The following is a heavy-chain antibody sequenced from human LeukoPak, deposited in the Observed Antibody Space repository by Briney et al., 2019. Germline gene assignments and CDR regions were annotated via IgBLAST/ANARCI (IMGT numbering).Heavy chain of an antibody. V-gene: IGHV4-59*01. CDR2: IYYSGST. Sequence: SETLSLTCTVPGGSISSYYWSWIRQPPGKGLEWIGYIYYSGSTNYNPSLKSRVTISVDTSKNQFSLKLSSVTAADTAVYYCARVDSGGYTFDYWGQGTLVTVSS. J-gene: IGHJ4*02. CDR3: ARVDSGGYTFDY. D-gene: IGHD5-24*01. CDR1: GGSISSYY.